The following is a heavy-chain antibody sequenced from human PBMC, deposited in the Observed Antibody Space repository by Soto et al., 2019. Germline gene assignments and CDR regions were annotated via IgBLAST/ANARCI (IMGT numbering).Heavy chain of an antibody. CDR3: ASWDYDVLTGYSYDD. D-gene: IGHD3-9*01. CDR1: GGTFNNYG. V-gene: IGHV1-69*01. Sequence: QVQLVQSGAEVKKPGSSVKVSCKASGGTFNNYGMGWVRQAPGQGLEWMGGIIPMIRRTNYAQKFQGRVTLTADASRSTAYMELRSLRSEDTAVYYCASWDYDVLTGYSYDDWGQGTPVTVSS. J-gene: IGHJ4*02. CDR2: IIPMIRRT.